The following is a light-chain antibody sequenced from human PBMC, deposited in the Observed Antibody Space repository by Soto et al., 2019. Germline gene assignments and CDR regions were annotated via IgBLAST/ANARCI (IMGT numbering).Light chain of an antibody. Sequence: QSVLTQPPSASGTPGQRVTISCFGSSSNIGSNTVNWYQQLPGTAPKLHIYSNNQRPSGVPDRFSGSKSDTSASLAISGLQSEDEADYYCAAWDDSLKGVVFGGGTKLTVL. V-gene: IGLV1-44*01. CDR1: SSNIGSNT. CDR3: AAWDDSLKGVV. J-gene: IGLJ2*01. CDR2: SNN.